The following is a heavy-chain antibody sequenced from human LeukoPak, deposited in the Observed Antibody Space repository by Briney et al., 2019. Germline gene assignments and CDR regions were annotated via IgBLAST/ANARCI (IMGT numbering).Heavy chain of an antibody. CDR1: GGSISSGGYY. J-gene: IGHJ4*02. D-gene: IGHD6-13*01. Sequence: SETLSLTCTVSGGSISSGGYYWSWIRQHPGKGLEWIGYIYYSGSTYYSPSLKSRVTISVDTSKNQFSLKLSSVTAADTAVYYCARGGQQLGYYFDYWGQGTLVTVSS. V-gene: IGHV4-31*03. CDR3: ARGGQQLGYYFDY. CDR2: IYYSGST.